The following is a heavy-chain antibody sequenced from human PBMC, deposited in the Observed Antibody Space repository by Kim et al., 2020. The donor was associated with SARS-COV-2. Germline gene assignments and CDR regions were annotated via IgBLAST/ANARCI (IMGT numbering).Heavy chain of an antibody. CDR2: INHSGST. Sequence: SETLSLTCAVYGGSFSGYYWSWIRQPPGKGLEWIGEINHSGSTNYNPSLKSRVTISVDTSKNQFSLKLSSVTAADTAVYYCARGRRDGYNILGLRPAYYMDVWGKGTTVTVSS. V-gene: IGHV4-34*01. D-gene: IGHD3-9*01. J-gene: IGHJ6*03. CDR3: ARGRRDGYNILGLRPAYYMDV. CDR1: GGSFSGYY.